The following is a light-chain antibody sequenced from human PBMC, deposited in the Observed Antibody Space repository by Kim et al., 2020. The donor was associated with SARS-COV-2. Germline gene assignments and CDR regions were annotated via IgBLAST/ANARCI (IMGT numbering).Light chain of an antibody. CDR1: TSDVGGYDY. Sequence: GQSVTISCSGTTSDVGGYDYDSWYQHHPGKVPKVLILDVGRRPSGVPVRFSGSKSGNTASLTISGLQAEDEADYYCCSYAGRYSWVFGGGTQLTVL. CDR3: CSYAGRYSWV. CDR2: DVG. J-gene: IGLJ3*02. V-gene: IGLV2-11*01.